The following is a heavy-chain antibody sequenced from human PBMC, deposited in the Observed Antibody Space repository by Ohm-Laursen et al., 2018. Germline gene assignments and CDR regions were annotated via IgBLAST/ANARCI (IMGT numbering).Heavy chain of an antibody. D-gene: IGHD6-19*01. CDR1: GFTFSSYS. V-gene: IGHV3-21*01. CDR2: ISSSSSYI. CDR3: ARASGWYVGDY. Sequence: SLRLSCAASGFTFSSYSMNWVRQAPGKGLEWVSSISSSSSYIYYADLVKGRFTISRDNAKNSLYLQMNSLRAEDTAVYYCARASGWYVGDYWVQGTLVTVSS. J-gene: IGHJ4*02.